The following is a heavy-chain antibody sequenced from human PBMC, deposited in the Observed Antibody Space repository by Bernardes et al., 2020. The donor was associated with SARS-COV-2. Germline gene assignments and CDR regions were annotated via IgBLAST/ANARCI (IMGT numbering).Heavy chain of an antibody. CDR1: GPTLTSSA. CDR3: AAGPNWFDH. Sequence: SVKVSCEASGPTLTSSAVEWVRQARGQRLEWMGWIDVDGGGTNYAQKFQGRVTITWDVSTRTAYMDLSSLRSEDTAVYYCAAGPNWFDHWGQGTLLTVSS. V-gene: IGHV1-58*01. CDR2: IDVDGGGT. J-gene: IGHJ5*02.